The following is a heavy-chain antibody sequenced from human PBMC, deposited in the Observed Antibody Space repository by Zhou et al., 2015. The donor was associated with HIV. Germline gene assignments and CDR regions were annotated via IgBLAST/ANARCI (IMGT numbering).Heavy chain of an antibody. CDR1: GFIFDDFA. J-gene: IGHJ4*02. D-gene: IGHD3-3*01. V-gene: IGHV3-23*01. CDR2: ISASGHGL. Sequence: EVHLSDSGGDLVQPGGSLSLSCAASGFIFDDFAMSWVRHRPGQGLEWISGISASGHGLFYANSVKGRFTISRDNFRKTLYLHMSSLSVEDTGTYYCARGRNGVTAALDYWGQGTLVTVAS. CDR3: ARGRNGVTAALDY.